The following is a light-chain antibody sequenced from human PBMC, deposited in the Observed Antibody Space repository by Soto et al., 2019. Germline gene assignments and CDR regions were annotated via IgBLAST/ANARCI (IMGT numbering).Light chain of an antibody. CDR3: QQRYDWPPWT. CDR1: QSVTTY. Sequence: EIVLTQSPATLSLSPGERATLSCRASQSVTTYLAWYQQKPGQAPRLLIYDASNRATGIPARFSGSGSGTDFPLTISSLEPEDFAVYYCQQRYDWPPWTFGQGTQVEIK. V-gene: IGKV3-11*01. CDR2: DAS. J-gene: IGKJ1*01.